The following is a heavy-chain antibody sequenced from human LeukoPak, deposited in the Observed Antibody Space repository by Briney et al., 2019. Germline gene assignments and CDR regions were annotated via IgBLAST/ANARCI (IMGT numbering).Heavy chain of an antibody. CDR2: ISHDGNVK. CDR3: AKVIWFGEAPYYFDY. D-gene: IGHD3-10*01. Sequence: PGRCLRLSCAASGFTFSSYDMHWVRQAPGKGLEWVAVISHDGNVKYYADSVKGRFTISRDNSKNTLYLQMNSLRAEDTAVFYCAKVIWFGEAPYYFDYWGQGTLVTVSS. CDR1: GFTFSSYD. J-gene: IGHJ4*02. V-gene: IGHV3-30*18.